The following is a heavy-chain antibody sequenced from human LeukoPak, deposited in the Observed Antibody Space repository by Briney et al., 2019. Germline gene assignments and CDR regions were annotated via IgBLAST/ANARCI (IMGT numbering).Heavy chain of an antibody. CDR3: TRSYCSGGSCSRNSFDY. Sequence: AASVKVSCKASGGTFSSYAISWVRQAPGQGLEWVGLINPSGGSTTYAQKFQGRVTMTSDMSTSTVYMELGSLRSEDTAVYYCTRSYCSGGSCSRNSFDYWGQGTLVTVSS. D-gene: IGHD2-15*01. V-gene: IGHV1-46*01. CDR2: INPSGGST. CDR1: GGTFSSYA. J-gene: IGHJ4*02.